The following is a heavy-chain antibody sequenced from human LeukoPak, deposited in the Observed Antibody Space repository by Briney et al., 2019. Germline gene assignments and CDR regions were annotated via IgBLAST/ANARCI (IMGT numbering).Heavy chain of an antibody. J-gene: IGHJ4*02. V-gene: IGHV1-3*01. CDR1: GYTFTSYA. CDR3: ASGERYCSSTSCSNLDY. Sequence: GASVKVSCKASGYTFTSYAMHWVRQAPGQRLGWMGWINAGNGNTKYSQKFQGRVTITRDTSASTAYMELSSLRSEDTAVYYCASGERYCSSTSCSNLDYWGQGTLVTVSS. D-gene: IGHD2-2*01. CDR2: INAGNGNT.